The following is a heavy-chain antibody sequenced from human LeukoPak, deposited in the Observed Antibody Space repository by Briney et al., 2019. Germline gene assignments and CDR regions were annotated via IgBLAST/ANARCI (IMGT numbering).Heavy chain of an antibody. CDR2: IYYSGST. D-gene: IGHD3-10*01. V-gene: IGHV4-59*01. Sequence: PSETLSLTCTVSGGSISSYYWSWIRQPPGKGLEWIGYIYYSGSTNYNPSLKSRVTISVDTSKNQFSLKLSSVTAADTAVYYCARSLITMVRGVSLDAFDIWGQGTMVTVSS. J-gene: IGHJ3*02. CDR3: ARSLITMVRGVSLDAFDI. CDR1: GGSISSYY.